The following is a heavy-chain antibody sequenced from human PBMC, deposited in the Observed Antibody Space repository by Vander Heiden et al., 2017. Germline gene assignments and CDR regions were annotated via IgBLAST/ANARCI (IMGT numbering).Heavy chain of an antibody. Sequence: EVQLVESGGGLVKPGGSLRLSCAASGFTFSNVWMSWVRQAPGKGLEWVGRIQSRIDGGTTEYAAPVKGRFTISRDDSKNMLYLQMNSLKSEDTAVYYCTTGDGYDSYYFDYWGQGTLVTVSS. CDR1: GFTFSNVW. CDR2: IQSRIDGGTT. D-gene: IGHD5-12*01. J-gene: IGHJ4*02. CDR3: TTGDGYDSYYFDY. V-gene: IGHV3-15*01.